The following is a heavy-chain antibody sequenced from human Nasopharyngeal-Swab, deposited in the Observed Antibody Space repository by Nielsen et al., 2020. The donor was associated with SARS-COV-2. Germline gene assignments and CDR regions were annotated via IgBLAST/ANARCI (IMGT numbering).Heavy chain of an antibody. CDR3: ASRYYDFWSGYPSAFDI. CDR2: MNPNSGNT. Sequence: WVRQAPGQGLEWMGWMNPNSGNTGYAQKFQGRVTMTRNTSISTAYMELSSLRSEDTALYYCASRYYDFWSGYPSAFDIWGQGTMVTVSS. V-gene: IGHV1-8*01. D-gene: IGHD3-3*01. J-gene: IGHJ3*02.